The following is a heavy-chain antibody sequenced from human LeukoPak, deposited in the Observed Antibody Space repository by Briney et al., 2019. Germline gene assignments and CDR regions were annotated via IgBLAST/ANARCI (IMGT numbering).Heavy chain of an antibody. CDR3: ARGGSLPGGPPL. V-gene: IGHV4-59*01. Sequence: PSETLSLTCSVSGGSISSYYWSWIRQTPGKGLEWIGYIYYSGSTNYNPSLKSRVSISVDTSKNQFSLKLNSVTAADTAVYHCARGGSLPGGPPLWGQGTLVTVSS. D-gene: IGHD4-17*01. J-gene: IGHJ4*02. CDR1: GGSISSYY. CDR2: IYYSGST.